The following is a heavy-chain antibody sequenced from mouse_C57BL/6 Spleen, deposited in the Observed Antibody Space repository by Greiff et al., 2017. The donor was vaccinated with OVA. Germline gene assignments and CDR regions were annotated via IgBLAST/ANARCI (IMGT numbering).Heavy chain of an antibody. J-gene: IGHJ1*03. V-gene: IGHV1-72*01. CDR1: GYTFTSYW. CDR3: ARRSPATGTGGYFDV. CDR2: IDPNSGGT. Sequence: QVHVKQPGAELVKPGASVKLSCKASGYTFTSYWMHWVKQRPGRGLEWIGRIDPNSGGTKYNEKFKSKATLTVDKPSSTAYMQLSSLTSEDSAVYYCARRSPATGTGGYFDVWGTGTTVTVSS. D-gene: IGHD4-1*02.